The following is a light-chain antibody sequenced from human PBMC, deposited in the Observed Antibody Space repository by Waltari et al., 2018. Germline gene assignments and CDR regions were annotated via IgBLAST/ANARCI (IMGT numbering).Light chain of an antibody. V-gene: IGLV3-21*04. Sequence: SYVLTQPPSVSVAPGQTAEITCGGDNIGDESVPWYRQKPGQAPILVIFYDNDRPSGIPERFSGSNSGDTATLIINRVEAGDEADYYCQVWDTSSDLVVFGGGTRLTVL. CDR1: NIGDES. CDR3: QVWDTSSDLVV. CDR2: YDN. J-gene: IGLJ2*01.